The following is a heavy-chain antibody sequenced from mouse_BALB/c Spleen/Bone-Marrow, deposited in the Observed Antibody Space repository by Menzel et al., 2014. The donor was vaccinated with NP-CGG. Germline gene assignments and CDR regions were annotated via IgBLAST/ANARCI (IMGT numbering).Heavy chain of an antibody. V-gene: IGHV1-69*02. CDR2: IDPSDSET. CDR1: GYTFTRYW. CDR3: ARSHGYYPYWYFDV. J-gene: IGHJ1*01. D-gene: IGHD2-3*01. Sequence: QVQLQQPGAELVKPGAPVKLSCKASGYTFTRYWMNWVKQKPGRGLEGIGRIDPSDSETHYNQKFKDEATLTVDKSSSTAYIQLSSLTSEDSAVYYCARSHGYYPYWYFDVWGAGTTVTVSS.